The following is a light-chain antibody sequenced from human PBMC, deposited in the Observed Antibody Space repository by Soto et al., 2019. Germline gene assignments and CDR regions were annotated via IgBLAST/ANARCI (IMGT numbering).Light chain of an antibody. V-gene: IGLV2-8*01. Sequence: QSALTQPPSASGSPGQSVTISCTGTSSDVGGYNYVSWYQQYPGKAPKLMIYEVSKRPSGVPDRFSGSKSGNTASLTVSGLQAEDEADYYCSSYAGYNTYVFGTGTKLTVL. CDR1: SSDVGGYNY. CDR3: SSYAGYNTYV. J-gene: IGLJ1*01. CDR2: EVS.